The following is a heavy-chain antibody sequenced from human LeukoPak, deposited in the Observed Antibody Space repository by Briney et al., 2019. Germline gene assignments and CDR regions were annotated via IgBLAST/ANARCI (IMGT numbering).Heavy chain of an antibody. CDR1: GFTFSSYA. V-gene: IGHV3-23*01. CDR2: ISGSGGST. Sequence: GGSLRLSCAASGFTFSSYAMSWVRQAPGKGLESVSAISGSGGSTYYADSVKGRLTISRDNSKNTLYLQMNSLRAEDTAVYYCAKVRVVAAIADIWWFDPWGQGTLVTVSS. D-gene: IGHD2-15*01. CDR3: AKVRVVAAIADIWWFDP. J-gene: IGHJ5*02.